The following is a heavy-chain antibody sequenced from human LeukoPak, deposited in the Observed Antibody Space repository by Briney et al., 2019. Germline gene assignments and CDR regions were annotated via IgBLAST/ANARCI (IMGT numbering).Heavy chain of an antibody. CDR2: IYYSGST. J-gene: IGHJ5*02. D-gene: IGHD3-10*01. CDR3: ARDPSREVTYYYGSGGWFDP. CDR1: GGSISSSSYY. Sequence: PSETLSLTCTVSGGSISSSSYYWGWIRQPPGKGLEWIGSIYYSGSTYYNPSLKSRVTISVDTSKNQFPLKLSSVTAADTAVYYCARDPSREVTYYYGSGGWFDPWGQGTLVTVSS. V-gene: IGHV4-39*06.